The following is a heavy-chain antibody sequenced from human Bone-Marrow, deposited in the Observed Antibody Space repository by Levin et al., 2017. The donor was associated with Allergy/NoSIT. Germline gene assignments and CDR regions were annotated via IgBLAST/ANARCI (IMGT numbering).Heavy chain of an antibody. CDR2: ISASGDAT. Sequence: ETLSLTCAASGFTFSSCGMNWVRQVPGKGLEWVSAISASGDATYYADSVKGRFTISRDNSKNTLYLQMNSLRAEDTAVYYCAKELAFRRPFDYWGQGTLVTVSS. V-gene: IGHV3-23*01. D-gene: IGHD3-3*02. CDR1: GFTFSSCG. CDR3: AKELAFRRPFDY. J-gene: IGHJ4*02.